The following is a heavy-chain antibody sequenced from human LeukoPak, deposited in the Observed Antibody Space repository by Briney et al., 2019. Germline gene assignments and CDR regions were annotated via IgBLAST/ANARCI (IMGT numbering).Heavy chain of an antibody. CDR2: ISWNSGSI. CDR3: AKDMGRYYYYMDV. CDR1: GFTFDDYA. Sequence: PGGSLRLSCAASGFTFDDYAMHWVRQAPGKGLEWVSGISWNSGSIGYADSVKGRFTISRDNAKNSLYLQMNSLRAEDTALYYCAKDMGRYYYYMDVWGKGTTVTISS. D-gene: IGHD3-16*01. J-gene: IGHJ6*03. V-gene: IGHV3-9*01.